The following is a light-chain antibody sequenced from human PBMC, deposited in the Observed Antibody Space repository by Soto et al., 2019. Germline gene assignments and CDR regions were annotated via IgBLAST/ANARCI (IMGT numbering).Light chain of an antibody. CDR2: GAS. J-gene: IGKJ4*01. V-gene: IGKV3-20*01. Sequence: EIVLTQSPGTLSLSPGERATLSCRASQSVSSSYLAWYQQKPGQAPGLLIYGASSRATGIPDRFSGGGSGTDFTLTISRLEPEDFAVYYCQQYGSSPLTFGGGTKVEIK. CDR3: QQYGSSPLT. CDR1: QSVSSSY.